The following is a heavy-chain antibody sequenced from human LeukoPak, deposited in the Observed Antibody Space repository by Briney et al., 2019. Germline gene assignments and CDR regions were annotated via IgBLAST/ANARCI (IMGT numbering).Heavy chain of an antibody. V-gene: IGHV3-30*18. CDR1: GFTLSSYG. CDR3: AKDTSMVIDY. D-gene: IGHD5-18*01. CDR2: ISYDGSNK. J-gene: IGHJ4*02. Sequence: GGSLRLSCAASGFTLSSYGMHWVRQAPGKGLEWVAVISYDGSNKYYADSVKGRFTISRDSSKSTLYLQMNSLRADDTAIYYCAKDTSMVIDYWGQGTLVTVSS.